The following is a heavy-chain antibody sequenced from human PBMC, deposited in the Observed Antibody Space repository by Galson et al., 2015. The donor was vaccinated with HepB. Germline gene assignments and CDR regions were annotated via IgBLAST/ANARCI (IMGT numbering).Heavy chain of an antibody. D-gene: IGHD6-19*01. CDR3: AKVVDSSCCLDAFDI. Sequence: SLRLSCAASGFTFSSYAMSWVRQAPGKGLEWVSAISCSGGSTYYADSVKGRFTISRDNSKNTLYLQMNSLRAEDTAVYYCAKVVDSSCCLDAFDIWGQGTMVAVSS. CDR2: ISCSGGST. J-gene: IGHJ3*02. CDR1: GFTFSSYA. V-gene: IGHV3-23*01.